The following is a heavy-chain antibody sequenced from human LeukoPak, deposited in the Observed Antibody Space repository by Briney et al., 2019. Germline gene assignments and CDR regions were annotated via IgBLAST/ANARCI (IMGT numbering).Heavy chain of an antibody. D-gene: IGHD2-15*01. Sequence: SVKVSCKASGGTFSSYAISWVRQAPGQGLEWMGRIIPIPGIANYAQKFQGRVTITADKSTSTAYMELSSLRSEDTAVYYCARSVVAARPDLDYWGQGTLVTVSS. CDR2: IIPIPGIA. CDR3: ARSVVAARPDLDY. J-gene: IGHJ4*02. CDR1: GGTFSSYA. V-gene: IGHV1-69*04.